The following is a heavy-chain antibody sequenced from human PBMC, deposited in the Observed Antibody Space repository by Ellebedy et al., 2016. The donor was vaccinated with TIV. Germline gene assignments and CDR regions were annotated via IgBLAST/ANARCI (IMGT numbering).Heavy chain of an antibody. CDR3: ARQVGATNWLDS. D-gene: IGHD1-26*01. CDR2: IDPSDSDT. V-gene: IGHV5-51*01. Sequence: GESLKISCKGSGYIFTTYWIAWVRQMPGKGLEWMGIIDPSDSDTRYRPSFQGKVTISADKSISTAYLQWNSLRASDTAIYYCARQVGATNWLDSWGQGTLVTVSS. CDR1: GYIFTTYW. J-gene: IGHJ5*01.